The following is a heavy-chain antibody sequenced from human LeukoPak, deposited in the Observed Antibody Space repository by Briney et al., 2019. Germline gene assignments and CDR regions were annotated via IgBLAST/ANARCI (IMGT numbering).Heavy chain of an antibody. D-gene: IGHD3-10*01. V-gene: IGHV4-59*01. J-gene: IGHJ4*02. CDR2: IYSSGST. CDR1: GGSISSFY. Sequence: SETLSLTCTVSGGSISSFYWSWIRQPPGKGLEYIGYIYSSGSTNYNPSLKSRVTISLDTSKNQFSLKLNSVTATDTAVYFRARDPGNYFDYWGQGTLVTVSS. CDR3: ARDPGNYFDY.